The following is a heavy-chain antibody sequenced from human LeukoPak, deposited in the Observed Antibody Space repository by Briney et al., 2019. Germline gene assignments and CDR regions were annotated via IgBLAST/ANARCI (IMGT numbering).Heavy chain of an antibody. Sequence: RTSGTLSLTCTVSGGSISSNKYYWGWIRQPPGKRLEWIGSIYYSGSTYYNPTLKSRVTIFVDTSKNQFSLKLSSVTAADTAVYYCATPYSGGYQGLDIWGQGTMVTVSS. CDR1: GGSISSNKYY. CDR3: ATPYSGGYQGLDI. D-gene: IGHD1-26*01. V-gene: IGHV4-39*01. CDR2: IYYSGST. J-gene: IGHJ3*02.